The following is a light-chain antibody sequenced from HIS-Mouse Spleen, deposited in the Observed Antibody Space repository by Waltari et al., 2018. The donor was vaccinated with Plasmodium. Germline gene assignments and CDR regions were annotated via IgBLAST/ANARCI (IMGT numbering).Light chain of an antibody. V-gene: IGLV3-10*01. J-gene: IGLJ3*02. CDR3: YSTDSSGNHRV. Sequence: SYELTQPPSVSMSPGQTARITSSGDALPQNYAYWYQQKSGQAPVLVIYEDSKRPSGIPERFSGSSSGTMATLTISGAQVEDEADYYCYSTDSSGNHRVFGGGTKLTVL. CDR1: ALPQNY. CDR2: EDS.